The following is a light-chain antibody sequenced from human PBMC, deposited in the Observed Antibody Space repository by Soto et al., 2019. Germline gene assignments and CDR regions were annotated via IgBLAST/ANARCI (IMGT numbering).Light chain of an antibody. CDR1: QSISTW. CDR2: KGS. V-gene: IGKV1-5*03. CDR3: QPGDTSWT. Sequence: DIQMTQSPSTLSASVGDRVTITCRASQSISTWLAWYQQNPGKAPKVLIFKGSSLESGVPSRFNGRGTGTELTLTISSLQSDDSATYDLQPGDTSWTFGQGTKVEIK. J-gene: IGKJ1*01.